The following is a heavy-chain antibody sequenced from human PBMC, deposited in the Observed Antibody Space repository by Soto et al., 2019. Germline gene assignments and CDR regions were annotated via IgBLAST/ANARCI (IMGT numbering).Heavy chain of an antibody. CDR2: ISYDGSNK. J-gene: IGHJ6*02. CDR3: AKDRAKVGATKNYGMDV. CDR1: GFTFSSYG. V-gene: IGHV3-30*18. Sequence: PGGSLRLSCAASGFTFSSYGMHWVRQAPGKGLERVAVISYDGSNKYCADSVKGRFTISRDNSKNTLYLQMNSLRAEDTAVYYCAKDRAKVGATKNYGMDVWGQGTTVTVS. D-gene: IGHD1-26*01.